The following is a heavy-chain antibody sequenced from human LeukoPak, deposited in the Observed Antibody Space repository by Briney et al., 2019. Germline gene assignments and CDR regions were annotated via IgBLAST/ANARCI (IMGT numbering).Heavy chain of an antibody. V-gene: IGHV3-48*04. J-gene: IGHJ4*02. CDR2: ISSSSTI. CDR3: ARDPGDDGY. CDR1: GFTFSSYS. Sequence: GGSLRLSCAASGFTFSSYSMNRVRQAPGKGLEWVSYISSSSTIYYADSVKGRFTISRDNAKNSLYLQMNSLRAEDTAVYYCARDPGDDGYWGQGTLVTVSS. D-gene: IGHD7-27*01.